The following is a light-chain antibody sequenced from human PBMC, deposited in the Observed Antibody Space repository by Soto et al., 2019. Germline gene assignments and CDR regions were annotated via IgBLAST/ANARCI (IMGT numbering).Light chain of an antibody. CDR2: GAS. V-gene: IGKV3-20*01. CDR1: QTVSSSY. CDR3: QQYGSSWWT. J-gene: IGKJ1*01. Sequence: ERVMTQSPGTQSLSPGERATLSCRASQTVSSSYLAWYQQKPGQAPRLLIYGASSRATGIPDRFSGSGSGTDFTLTISRLEPEDFAVYYCQQYGSSWWTFGQGTKVDIK.